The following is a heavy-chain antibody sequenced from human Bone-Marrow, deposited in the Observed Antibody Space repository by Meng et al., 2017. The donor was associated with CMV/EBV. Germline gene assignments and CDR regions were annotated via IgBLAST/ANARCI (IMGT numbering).Heavy chain of an antibody. J-gene: IGHJ4*02. V-gene: IGHV3-30*14. Sequence: GGSLRLSCAASGFTFSSYAMHWVRQAPGKGLEWVAVISYDGSNKYYADSVKGRFTISRDNSKNTLYLQMNSLRAEDTAVYYCASFSSWGQGTLVTVSS. CDR1: GFTFSSYA. CDR2: ISYDGSNK. CDR3: ASFSS. D-gene: IGHD3-3*02.